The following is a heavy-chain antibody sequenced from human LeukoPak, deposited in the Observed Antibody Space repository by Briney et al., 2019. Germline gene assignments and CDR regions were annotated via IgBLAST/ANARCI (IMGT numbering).Heavy chain of an antibody. V-gene: IGHV7-4-1*02. CDR3: ARVVHPYDYESSGLTYDAFDN. CDR2: INTNTGNP. J-gene: IGHJ3*02. CDR1: GYTFTSYS. Sequence: WASVKVSCKASGYTFTSYSMNWVRQAPGQGLEWLGWINTNTGNPTYAQGFTGRFVFSLDTSVNTAYLQISSLKAEDTAVYYCARVVHPYDYESSGLTYDAFDNWGQGTMVTVSS. D-gene: IGHD3-22*01.